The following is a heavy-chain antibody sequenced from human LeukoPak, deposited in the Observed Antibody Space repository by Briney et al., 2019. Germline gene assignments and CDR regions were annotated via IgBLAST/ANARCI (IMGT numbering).Heavy chain of an antibody. J-gene: IGHJ6*03. CDR2: IIPIFGTA. CDR1: GGTFSSYA. Sequence: GASVKVSCKASGGTFSSYAISWVRQAPGQGLEWMGGIIPIFGTANYAQKFQGRVTITADESTSTAYMELSSLRSEDTAVYYCARSRSVWFGELLYYYYMDIWGKGTTVTISS. D-gene: IGHD3-10*01. CDR3: ARSRSVWFGELLYYYYMDI. V-gene: IGHV1-69*13.